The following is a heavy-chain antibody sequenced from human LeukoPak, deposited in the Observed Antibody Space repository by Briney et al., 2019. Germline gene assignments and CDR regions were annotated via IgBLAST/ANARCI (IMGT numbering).Heavy chain of an antibody. Sequence: SGRSLRLSCAASGFTFSSYGMHWVRQAPGKGVEWVAVISYDGSNKYYADSVKGRFTISRDNSKNTLYLQMNSLRAEDTAVYYCAKDRARIAVAGTPDYWGQGTLVTVSS. CDR3: AKDRARIAVAGTPDY. J-gene: IGHJ4*02. D-gene: IGHD6-19*01. V-gene: IGHV3-30*18. CDR1: GFTFSSYG. CDR2: ISYDGSNK.